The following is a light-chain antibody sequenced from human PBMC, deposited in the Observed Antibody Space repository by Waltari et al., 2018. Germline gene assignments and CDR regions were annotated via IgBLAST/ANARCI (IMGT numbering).Light chain of an antibody. V-gene: IGKV3-20*01. CDR2: STY. Sequence: DIVLTQSPGTLSLSPGARATLSCKASQTVSTIALSWYQQKPGQAPRVLIYSTYNRATGIPDRFSGSGSGTDFTLTINRLAPEDFAMYYCQQYDGIVVTFGGGTKVEI. CDR3: QQYDGIVVT. J-gene: IGKJ4*01. CDR1: QTVSTIA.